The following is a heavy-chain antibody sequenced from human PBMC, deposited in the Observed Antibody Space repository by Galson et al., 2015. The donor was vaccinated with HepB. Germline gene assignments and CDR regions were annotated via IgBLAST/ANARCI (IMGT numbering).Heavy chain of an antibody. J-gene: IGHJ4*02. CDR2: IRSKAYGGTT. D-gene: IGHD3-10*01. CDR3: TPHHYYGSGSYPPLDY. CDR1: GFTFGDYA. V-gene: IGHV3-49*04. Sequence: SLRLSCAASGFTFGDYAMSWVRQAPGKGLEWVGFIRSKAYGGTTEYAASVKGRFTISRDDSKSIAYLQMNSLKTEDTAVYYCTPHHYYGSGSYPPLDYWGQGTLVTVSS.